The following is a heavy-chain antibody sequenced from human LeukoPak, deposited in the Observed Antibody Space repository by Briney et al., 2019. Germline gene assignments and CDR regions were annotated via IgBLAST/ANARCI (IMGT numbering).Heavy chain of an antibody. V-gene: IGHV4-39*01. CDR3: ARYGDYEAYYYMDV. CDR2: IYYSGST. J-gene: IGHJ6*03. Sequence: PSETLSLTCTVSGGSISSSSYYWGWIRHPPGKGLEWIGSIYYSGSTYYNPSLKSRVTISVDTSKNQFSLKLSSVTAADTAVYYCARYGDYEAYYYMDVWGKGTTVTVSS. CDR1: GGSISSSSYY. D-gene: IGHD4-17*01.